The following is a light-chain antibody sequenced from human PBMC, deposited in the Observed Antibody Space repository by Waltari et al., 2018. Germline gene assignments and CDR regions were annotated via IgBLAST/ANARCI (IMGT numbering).Light chain of an antibody. CDR1: QSVTSIA. V-gene: IGKV3-20*01. Sequence: DIVLTQSPGTLSLSPGDSATLSCRASQSVTSIAFTWYQQRPGQAPRLLIYGTSSRTTNIPDRFSGSWSGTDSTITSSRLEPEDFAVYFCQHYDGSVVTFGGGTKVEI. J-gene: IGKJ4*01. CDR2: GTS. CDR3: QHYDGSVVT.